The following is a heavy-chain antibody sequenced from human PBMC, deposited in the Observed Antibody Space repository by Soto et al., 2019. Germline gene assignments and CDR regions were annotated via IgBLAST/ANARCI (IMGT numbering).Heavy chain of an antibody. Sequence: ASVKVSCKASGYTFTSYDINWVRKATGQGLEWMGWMNPNSGNTGYAQKFQGRVTMTRNTSISTAYMELSSLRSEDTAVYYCARESNHYYYYGMDVWGQGTTVTVSS. CDR2: MNPNSGNT. V-gene: IGHV1-8*01. CDR3: ARESNHYYYYGMDV. J-gene: IGHJ6*02. CDR1: GYTFTSYD.